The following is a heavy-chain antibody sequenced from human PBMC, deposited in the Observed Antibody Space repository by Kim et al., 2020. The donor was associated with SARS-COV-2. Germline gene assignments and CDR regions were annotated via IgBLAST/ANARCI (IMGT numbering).Heavy chain of an antibody. CDR3: APKGGYSSGWYSIYYYGMDV. V-gene: IGHV3-23*01. J-gene: IGHJ6*02. Sequence: GRFTISRDNAKNTLYRQMNSLRAEDTAVYYCAPKGGYSSGWYSIYYYGMDVWGQGTTVTVSS. D-gene: IGHD6-19*01.